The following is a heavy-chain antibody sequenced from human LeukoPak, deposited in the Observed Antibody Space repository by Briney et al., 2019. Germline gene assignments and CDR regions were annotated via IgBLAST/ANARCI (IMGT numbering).Heavy chain of an antibody. J-gene: IGHJ4*02. CDR2: INWNGGGT. D-gene: IGHD3-22*01. CDR3: ARGASYYYDSSGYHN. Sequence: GGSLRLSCAASGFTFDDYGMSWVRQAPGKGLEWVSGINWNGGGTGYADSVKGRFTISRDSAKNSLYLQMNTLRAEDTALYYCARGASYYYDSSGYHNWGQGTLVTVSS. CDR1: GFTFDDYG. V-gene: IGHV3-20*04.